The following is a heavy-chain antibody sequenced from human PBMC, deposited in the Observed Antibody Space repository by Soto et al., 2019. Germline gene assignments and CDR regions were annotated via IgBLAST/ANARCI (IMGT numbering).Heavy chain of an antibody. V-gene: IGHV5-51*01. J-gene: IGHJ6*02. Sequence: PGESLKIPCKGPGYTFTDYWIGWVRQLPGKGLEGMGIIYPGDSDTRYSPSFQGHVTITADKPTSTAYLQGNTLKASDTAMYYCAINNSNLRFYYYAMDVWGQGTTVTVSS. CDR3: AINNSNLRFYYYAMDV. CDR1: GYTFTDYW. D-gene: IGHD3-3*01. CDR2: IYPGDSDT.